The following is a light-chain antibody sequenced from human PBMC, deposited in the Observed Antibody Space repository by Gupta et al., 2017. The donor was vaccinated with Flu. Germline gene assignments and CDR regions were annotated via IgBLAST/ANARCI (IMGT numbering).Light chain of an antibody. Sequence: EIVLTQSPATLSLSPGERATLSCGASQSVSGSYLAWYQQKPGLAPSLLIYDASIRATGIPDRFSGSGSGTDFTLTISRLEPEDFAVYYCQQYGTSPTTLGQGTKVEIK. V-gene: IGKV3D-20*01. CDR3: QQYGTSPTT. J-gene: IGKJ1*01. CDR2: DAS. CDR1: QSVSGSY.